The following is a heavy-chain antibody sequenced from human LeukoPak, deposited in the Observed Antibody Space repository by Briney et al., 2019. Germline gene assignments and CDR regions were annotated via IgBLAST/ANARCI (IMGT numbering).Heavy chain of an antibody. CDR1: GFTVSSNY. J-gene: IGHJ4*02. Sequence: GESLRLSCAASGFTVSSNYMNWVRQSPGKGLEWVSLIYGGGSTYYADSVKGRFTISRDNSKNTLYLQMNSLRAEDTAVNYCARDLASSSGWEFDYWGQGTLVTVSS. CDR2: IYGGGST. D-gene: IGHD6-19*01. CDR3: ARDLASSSGWEFDY. V-gene: IGHV3-53*01.